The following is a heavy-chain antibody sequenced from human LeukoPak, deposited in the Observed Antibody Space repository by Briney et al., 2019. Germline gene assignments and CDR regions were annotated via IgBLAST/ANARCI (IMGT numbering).Heavy chain of an antibody. CDR3: ARESLTWLQSRTSWFDP. J-gene: IGHJ5*02. CDR1: GGSLSSSTYF. D-gene: IGHD5-24*01. V-gene: IGHV4-39*07. CDR2: IYYNGST. Sequence: SETLSLTCTVSGGSLSSSTYFWGWLRQPPGRGLEWLGPIYYNGSTYYNPSLKSRVTISVDSSKNQFSLRLSSVTAAATAVYYCARESLTWLQSRTSWFDPWGQGTLVTVSS.